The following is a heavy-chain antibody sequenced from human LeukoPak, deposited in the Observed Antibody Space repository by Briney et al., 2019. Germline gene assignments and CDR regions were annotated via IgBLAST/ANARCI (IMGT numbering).Heavy chain of an antibody. CDR1: GFTFSSYA. CDR3: ANGDYYDSSGASPGFDY. D-gene: IGHD3-22*01. J-gene: IGHJ4*02. Sequence: GGSLRLSCAASGFTFSSYAMSWVRQAPGKGLEWVSVISGSGGSTYYADSVKGRFTISRDNSKNTLYLQMNSLRAEDTAVYYCANGDYYDSSGASPGFDYWGQGTLVTVSS. V-gene: IGHV3-23*01. CDR2: ISGSGGST.